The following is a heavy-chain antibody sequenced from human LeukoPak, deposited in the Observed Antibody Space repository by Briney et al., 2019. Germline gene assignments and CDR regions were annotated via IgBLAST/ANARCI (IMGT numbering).Heavy chain of an antibody. CDR2: ISHDGNNK. V-gene: IGHV3-30*18. Sequence: GGSLRLSCAASGFTFSSCAMNWVRQAPGKGLDWVAVISHDGNNKYYADSVKGRFTISRDNSRNTLYLQMNSLRAEDTAVYYCAKRQGSGYDVGPFDPWGQGTLVTVSS. D-gene: IGHD5-12*01. CDR1: GFTFSSCA. CDR3: AKRQGSGYDVGPFDP. J-gene: IGHJ5*02.